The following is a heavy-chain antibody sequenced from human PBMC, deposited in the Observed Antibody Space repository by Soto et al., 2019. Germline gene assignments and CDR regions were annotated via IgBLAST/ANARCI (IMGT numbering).Heavy chain of an antibody. CDR2: ISGSGGST. D-gene: IGHD6-19*01. CDR3: AKVDSSGWYEVIDY. Sequence: GGSLRLSCAASVFTFSSYAMSWVRQAPGKGLEWVSAISGSGGSTYYADSVKGRFTISRDNSKNTLYLQMNSLRAEDTAVYYCAKVDSSGWYEVIDYWGQGTLVTVSS. V-gene: IGHV3-23*01. J-gene: IGHJ4*02. CDR1: VFTFSSYA.